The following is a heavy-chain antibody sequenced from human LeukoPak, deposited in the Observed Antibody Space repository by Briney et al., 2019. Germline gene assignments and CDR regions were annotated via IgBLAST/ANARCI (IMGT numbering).Heavy chain of an antibody. V-gene: IGHV4-59*01. Sequence: SETLSLTCTVSGGSISTYYWSWIRQPPGKGLEWIGCIYYSGSTNSNPSLKSRVTISVDTSKNQFSLKLNSVTAADTAVYYCARVLSIAARPTHFDYWGQGTLVTVSS. J-gene: IGHJ4*02. CDR3: ARVLSIAARPTHFDY. CDR2: IYYSGST. D-gene: IGHD6-6*01. CDR1: GGSISTYY.